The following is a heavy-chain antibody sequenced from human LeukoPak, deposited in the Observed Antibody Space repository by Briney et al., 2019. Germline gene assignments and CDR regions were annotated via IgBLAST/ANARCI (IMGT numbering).Heavy chain of an antibody. CDR1: GGSISSSSYY. CDR3: ARAGLGGWFDP. CDR2: IYYSGST. Sequence: SETLSLTCTVSGGSISSSSYYWGWIRQPPGKGLEWIGSIYYSGSTNYNPSLKSRVTISVDTSKNQFSLKLSSVTAADTAVYYCARAGLGGWFDPWGQGTLVTVSS. D-gene: IGHD3-16*01. V-gene: IGHV4-39*07. J-gene: IGHJ5*02.